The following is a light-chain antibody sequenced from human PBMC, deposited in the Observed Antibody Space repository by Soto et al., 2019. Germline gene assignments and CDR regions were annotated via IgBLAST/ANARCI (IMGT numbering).Light chain of an antibody. Sequence: DIQMIQSPSSLSASVGDRGTITCRASQGISTYLNWYQQKPGKAPKLLIYAASSLQSGVPSRFSGSGSETDFTLTISSLQPEDFATYSCQQSYSTTWTFGQGTKVDIK. CDR1: QGISTY. CDR3: QQSYSTTWT. CDR2: AAS. J-gene: IGKJ1*01. V-gene: IGKV1-39*01.